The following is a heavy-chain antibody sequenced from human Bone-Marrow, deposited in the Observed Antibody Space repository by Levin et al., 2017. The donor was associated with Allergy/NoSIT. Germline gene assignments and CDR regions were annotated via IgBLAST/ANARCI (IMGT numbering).Heavy chain of an antibody. Sequence: SETLSLTCSVSGDSINSRTYFWGWIRQPPGRGLEWIGGVSFSGSTYYNPSLKSRVTLSVDTSKNLFSLKLTSLTATDTAVYYCARGVGRVVYVSRGGGTINYFDPWGQGTLVTVSS. CDR1: GDSINSRTYF. J-gene: IGHJ5*02. CDR3: ARGVGRVVYVSRGGGTINYFDP. CDR2: VSFSGST. D-gene: IGHD3-16*01. V-gene: IGHV4-39*01.